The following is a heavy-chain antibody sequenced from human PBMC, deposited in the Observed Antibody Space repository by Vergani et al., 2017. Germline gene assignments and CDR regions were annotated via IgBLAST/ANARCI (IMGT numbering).Heavy chain of an antibody. CDR3: AIFEYSSSSGDAFDI. Sequence: QVQLVESGGGVVQPGRSLRLSCAASGFTFSSYGMHWVRQAPGKGLEWVAVISYDGSNKYYADSVKGRFTISRDNSKNTLYLQMNSLRAEDTAVYYCAIFEYSSSSGDAFDIWGQGTMVTVSS. D-gene: IGHD6-6*01. J-gene: IGHJ3*02. CDR1: GFTFSSYG. CDR2: ISYDGSNK. V-gene: IGHV3-30*03.